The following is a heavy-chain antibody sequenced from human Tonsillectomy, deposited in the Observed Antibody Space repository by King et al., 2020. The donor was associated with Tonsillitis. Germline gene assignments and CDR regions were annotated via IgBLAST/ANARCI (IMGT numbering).Heavy chain of an antibody. D-gene: IGHD6-19*01. CDR2: IIPIFGTA. J-gene: IGHJ3*02. CDR3: ARDVQGIAVHGGAFDI. CDR1: GGTFSNYA. V-gene: IGHV1-69*14. Sequence: QLVQSGAEVKKPGSSVKVSCKASGGTFSNYAISWVRQAPGQGLEWMGGIIPIFGTANYAQNFQGRVTIIADKFMSTAYMELSSLGSDDTAMYYCARDVQGIAVHGGAFDIWGQGTMVTVSS.